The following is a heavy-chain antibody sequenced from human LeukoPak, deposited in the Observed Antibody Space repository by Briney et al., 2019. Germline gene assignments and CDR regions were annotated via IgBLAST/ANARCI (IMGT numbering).Heavy chain of an antibody. Sequence: GESLRLSCVASGSGFSFNTYNMIWVRQAPGKGLGWVSSISSSSTYIYYADSVKGRFTISRDNAKNSLYLQMNSLRAEDTAIYYCARDGGYRFDPWGQGTLVTVSS. CDR2: ISSSSTYI. V-gene: IGHV3-21*01. CDR1: GSGFSFNTYN. CDR3: ARDGGYRFDP. D-gene: IGHD3-16*01. J-gene: IGHJ5*02.